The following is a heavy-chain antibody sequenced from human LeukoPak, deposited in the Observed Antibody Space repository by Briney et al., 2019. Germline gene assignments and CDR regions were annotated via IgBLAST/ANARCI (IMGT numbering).Heavy chain of an antibody. CDR1: GFTFKLYW. CDR3: ARETTAPGNYFDS. Sequence: GGSLRLSCAVSGFTFKLYWMHWVRQAPGKGLVWVSRISSDASTTNYADSVKGGFTISRDNAKNTLYLQMISLRAEDTAVYYCARETTAPGNYFDSWGQGTLVTVSS. CDR2: ISSDASTT. J-gene: IGHJ4*02. D-gene: IGHD4-17*01. V-gene: IGHV3-74*01.